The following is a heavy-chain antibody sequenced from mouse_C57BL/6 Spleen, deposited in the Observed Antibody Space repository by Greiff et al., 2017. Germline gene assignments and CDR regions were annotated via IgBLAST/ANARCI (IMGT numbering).Heavy chain of an antibody. Sequence: QVQLKESGAELARPGASVKMSCKASGYTFTSYTMHWVKQRPGQGLEWIGYINPSSGYTKYNQKFKDKATLTADKSSSTAYMQLSSLTSEDSAVYYCARCRLYYEYDAWFAYWGQGTLVTVSA. J-gene: IGHJ3*01. V-gene: IGHV1-4*01. D-gene: IGHD2-4*01. CDR1: GYTFTSYT. CDR3: ARCRLYYEYDAWFAY. CDR2: INPSSGYT.